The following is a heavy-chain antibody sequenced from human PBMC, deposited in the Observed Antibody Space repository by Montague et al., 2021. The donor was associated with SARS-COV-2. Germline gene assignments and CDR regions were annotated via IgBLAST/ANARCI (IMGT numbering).Heavy chain of an antibody. CDR1: GYTFTSYD. V-gene: IGHV1-8*01. Sequence: SVKVSCKASGYTFTSYDINWVRQATGQGLEWMGWMSPNSGNTGYAQKFQGRVTMTRNTSISTAYMELSSLRSEDTAVYYCARGEVITIFGVVINYYGMDVWGQGTTVTVSS. J-gene: IGHJ6*02. CDR3: ARGEVITIFGVVINYYGMDV. CDR2: MSPNSGNT. D-gene: IGHD3-3*01.